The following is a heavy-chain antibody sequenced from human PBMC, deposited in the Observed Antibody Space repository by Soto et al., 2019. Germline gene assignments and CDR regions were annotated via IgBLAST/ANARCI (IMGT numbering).Heavy chain of an antibody. Sequence: ASVKVSCKASGYTFTSYYMHWVRQAPGQGLEWMGIINPSGGSTSYAQKFQGRVTMTRDTSTSTVYMELSSLRSEDTAVYYCARESLVVNYYDSRGVDYWGQGTLVTVSS. CDR3: ARESLVVNYYDSRGVDY. CDR1: GYTFTSYY. J-gene: IGHJ4*02. V-gene: IGHV1-46*03. CDR2: INPSGGST. D-gene: IGHD3-22*01.